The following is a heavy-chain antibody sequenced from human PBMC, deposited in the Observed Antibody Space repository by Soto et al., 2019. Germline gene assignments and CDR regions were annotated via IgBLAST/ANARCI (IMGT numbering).Heavy chain of an antibody. Sequence: QVQLVQSGAEVKKPGSSVKVSCKASGGTFSSYAISWVRQAPGQGLEWMGGIIPIFGTANYAQKFQGRVRITADECTSTAYMELSSLRSEDTAVYYCARRPQTGYDEYGMDVWGQGTTVTVSS. CDR3: ARRPQTGYDEYGMDV. CDR2: IIPIFGTA. D-gene: IGHD5-12*01. V-gene: IGHV1-69*01. CDR1: GGTFSSYA. J-gene: IGHJ6*02.